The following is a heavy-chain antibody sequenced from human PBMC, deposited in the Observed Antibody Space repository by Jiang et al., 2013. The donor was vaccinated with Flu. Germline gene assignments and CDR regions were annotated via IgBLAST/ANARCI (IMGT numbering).Heavy chain of an antibody. J-gene: IGHJ4*02. V-gene: IGHV5-51*01. CDR2: SILVTLIP. CDR1: YW. CDR3: ARHRCSGGSCSLGL. D-gene: IGHD2-15*01. Sequence: YWIGWVRQMPGKAWSGWGSSILVTLIPDTARPSKAQVTISADKSISTAYLQWSSLKASDSAMYYCARHRCSGGSCSLGLWGQGTLVTVSS.